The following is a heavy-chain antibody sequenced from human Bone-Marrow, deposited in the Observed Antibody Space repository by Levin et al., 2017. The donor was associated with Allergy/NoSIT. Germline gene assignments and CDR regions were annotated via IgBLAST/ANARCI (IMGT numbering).Heavy chain of an antibody. V-gene: IGHV3-30*04. Sequence: GGSLRLSCAASGFTFSSYAMHWVRQAPGKGLEWVAVISYDGSNKYYADSVKGRFTISRDNSKNTLYLQMNSLRAEDTAVYYCARDSGYSNYDDYYYYGMDVWGQGTTVTVSS. CDR3: ARDSGYSNYDDYYYYGMDV. CDR2: ISYDGSNK. CDR1: GFTFSSYA. D-gene: IGHD4-11*01. J-gene: IGHJ6*02.